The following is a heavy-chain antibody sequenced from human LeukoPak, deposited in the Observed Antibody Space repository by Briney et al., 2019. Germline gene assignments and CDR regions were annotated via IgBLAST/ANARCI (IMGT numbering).Heavy chain of an antibody. CDR1: GGSISGYY. V-gene: IGHV4-59*01. CDR3: ARHIVAITKFDY. CDR2: TYYNGNT. J-gene: IGHJ4*02. Sequence: SETLSLTCSVSGGSISGYYWSWMRQSPVKGLEWIGFTYYNGNTKYNPSLESRATISPDTSRNQISLHLHSVTAADTAVYYCARHIVAITKFDYWGQGTLVTVSS. D-gene: IGHD3-22*01.